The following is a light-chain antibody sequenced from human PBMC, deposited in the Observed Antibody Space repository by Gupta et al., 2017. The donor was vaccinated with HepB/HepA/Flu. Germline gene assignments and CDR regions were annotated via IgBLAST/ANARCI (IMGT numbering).Light chain of an antibody. CDR1: NIGSKS. CDR2: YDS. J-gene: IGLJ3*02. Sequence: SYVLTQPPSVSVAPGKTARITCGGNNIGSKSVHWYQQKPGQAPVLVIYYDSDRPSGIPERFSGSNSGNTATLTISRVEAGDEADYYCQVWDSSSDVVFGGGTQLTVL. V-gene: IGLV3-21*04. CDR3: QVWDSSSDVV.